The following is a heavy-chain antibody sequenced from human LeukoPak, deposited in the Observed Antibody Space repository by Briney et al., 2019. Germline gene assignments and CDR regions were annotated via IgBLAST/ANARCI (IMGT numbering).Heavy chain of an antibody. CDR3: TKDHGFYSSGWHPLFDH. V-gene: IGHV3-23*01. Sequence: GGSLRLSCAASGFTFSSYAMSWVRQAPGKGLEWVSTISDSGSSTYYTDSVKGRFTFSRDNSKNTLHLQINSLRAEDTAVYYCTKDHGFYSSGWHPLFDHWGQGTLVTVTP. D-gene: IGHD6-19*01. CDR2: ISDSGSST. J-gene: IGHJ4*02. CDR1: GFTFSSYA.